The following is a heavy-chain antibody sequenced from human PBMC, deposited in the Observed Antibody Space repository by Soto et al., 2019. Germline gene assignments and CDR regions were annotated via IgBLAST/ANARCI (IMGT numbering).Heavy chain of an antibody. Sequence: GGSLRLSCAASGFTFTAFAVHWVRQAPGKGLEWVGVISYDGRQSRYADSVKGRLTLSRDDSKNTVFLQMNSLTTEDTAMYYCVRHSGKIESSVGPRTFDYWGQGTLVTVSS. CDR1: GFTFTAFA. CDR2: ISYDGRQS. D-gene: IGHD6-13*01. CDR3: VRHSGKIESSVGPRTFDY. V-gene: IGHV3-30*04. J-gene: IGHJ4*02.